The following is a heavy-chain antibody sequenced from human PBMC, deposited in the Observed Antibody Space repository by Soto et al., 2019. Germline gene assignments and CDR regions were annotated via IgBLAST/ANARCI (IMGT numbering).Heavy chain of an antibody. Sequence: QVQLVESGGGVVQPGRSLRLSCAASGFTFSSCAMHWVRQAPGKGLEWVAVIIYDGSDKYYADSVQGRFNISRDNSKNKLYLQMNSLRPQDTAVYYCAAELGNSGYDGHDYWGQGTLVTVSS. D-gene: IGHD5-12*01. J-gene: IGHJ4*02. CDR1: GFTFSSCA. CDR2: IIYDGSDK. V-gene: IGHV3-30-3*01. CDR3: AAELGNSGYDGHDY.